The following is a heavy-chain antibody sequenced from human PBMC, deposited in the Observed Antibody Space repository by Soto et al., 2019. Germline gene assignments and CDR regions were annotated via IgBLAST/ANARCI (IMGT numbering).Heavy chain of an antibody. J-gene: IGHJ4*02. CDR2: IYYSGST. Sequence: QVQLQESGPGLVKPSQTLSLTCTVSGGSISSGGYYWSWIRQHPGKGLEWIGYIYYSGSTYYNPSPKSRVTISVDTSKNQFSRKLSSVTAADTAVYYCARGRSSTSPYPIGYWGQGTLVTVSS. CDR1: GGSISSGGYY. CDR3: ARGRSSTSPYPIGY. D-gene: IGHD2-2*01. V-gene: IGHV4-31*03.